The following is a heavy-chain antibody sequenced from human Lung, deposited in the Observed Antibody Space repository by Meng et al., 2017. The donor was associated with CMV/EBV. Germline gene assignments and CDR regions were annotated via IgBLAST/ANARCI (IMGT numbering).Heavy chain of an antibody. Sequence: SGDYYWSWIRQPPGKGLEWIGYIFYSGSTYYNPSLKSRVTISLDTSKRHFSLNLNSVTAADTAVYYCVREFSVVLAATQVGDVFDLWGQGTMVTVSS. V-gene: IGHV4-30-4*01. CDR2: IFYSGST. D-gene: IGHD2-15*01. CDR3: VREFSVVLAATQVGDVFDL. J-gene: IGHJ3*01. CDR1: SGDYY.